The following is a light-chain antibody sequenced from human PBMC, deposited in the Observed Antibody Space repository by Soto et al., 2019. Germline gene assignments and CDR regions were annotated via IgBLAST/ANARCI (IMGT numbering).Light chain of an antibody. J-gene: IGKJ4*01. CDR1: QSVSSY. CDR3: QQRNNWPLT. CDR2: DAS. Sequence: EIVLTQSPATLSLSPGERATLSCRASQSVSSYLAWYQQKPGQAPRLLIYDASNRATGIPARFSGSGSGTDFPLTISSLEPDDFGVYYCQQRNNWPLTFGGGTQVEIK. V-gene: IGKV3-11*01.